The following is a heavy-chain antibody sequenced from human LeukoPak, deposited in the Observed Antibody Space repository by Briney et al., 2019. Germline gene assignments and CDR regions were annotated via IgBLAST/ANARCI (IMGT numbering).Heavy chain of an antibody. V-gene: IGHV4-59*01. CDR2: IYYSGST. D-gene: IGHD2-2*01. Sequence: SETLSLTCTVCGGYIRTYYWSWIRQPPGKGLEWIGYIYYSGSTNYNPSLKSRVTISVDTSNNQFSLKLSSVTAADTAVYYCARESGSRCDAFDLWGQGTMVTVSS. CDR3: ARESGSRCDAFDL. CDR1: GGYIRTYY. J-gene: IGHJ3*01.